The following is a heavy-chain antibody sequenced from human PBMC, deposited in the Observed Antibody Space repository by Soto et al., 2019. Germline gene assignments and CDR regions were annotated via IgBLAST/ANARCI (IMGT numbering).Heavy chain of an antibody. CDR3: AKRTIFGVSRLFDY. CDR1: GFTFNSFA. D-gene: IGHD3-3*01. Sequence: EVQLLESGGGLVQPGGSLRLSCAASGFTFNSFAMSWVRQAPGKGLEWVAAISGGGDTTYYAYSVKGRFTISRDNSKNTLYLQMNSLTAEDTAVYYCAKRTIFGVSRLFDYWGQGTLVTVSS. CDR2: ISGGGDTT. J-gene: IGHJ4*02. V-gene: IGHV3-23*01.